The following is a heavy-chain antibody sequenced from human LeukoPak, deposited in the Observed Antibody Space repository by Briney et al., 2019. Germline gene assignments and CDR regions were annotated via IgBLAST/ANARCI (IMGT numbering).Heavy chain of an antibody. CDR2: ISRTNEI. CDR1: AFTFSRYA. V-gene: IGHV3-21*05. Sequence: GRSLRLSCTASAFTFSRYALNWVRQAPGQGLEWVSYISRTNEIHDADSVKGRFTISRDDAKNSLYLQMNSLRVDDTALYYCARDGNWAFDYWGQGTLVTVSS. J-gene: IGHJ4*02. D-gene: IGHD1-1*01. CDR3: ARDGNWAFDY.